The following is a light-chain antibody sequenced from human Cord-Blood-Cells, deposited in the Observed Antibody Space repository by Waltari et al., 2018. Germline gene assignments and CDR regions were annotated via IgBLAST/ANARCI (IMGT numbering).Light chain of an antibody. J-gene: IGKJ4*01. CDR1: QSLSSC. V-gene: IGKV3-11*01. Sequence: EIVLTQSPATMSLSPGERATLSCRASQSLSSCLAWYQQNPGQAPRRLIYDASNRATGIPGRFSGSVSGTDFTLTISSLEPEDFAVYYCQQRSNWPRLTFGGGTKVEIK. CDR2: DAS. CDR3: QQRSNWPRLT.